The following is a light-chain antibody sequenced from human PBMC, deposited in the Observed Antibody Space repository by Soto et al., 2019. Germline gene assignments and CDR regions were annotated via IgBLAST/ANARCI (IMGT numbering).Light chain of an antibody. CDR3: RSYAGGSTLV. CDR2: AVS. Sequence: QSALTQPASVSGSPGQSITISCTGTSSDVGSYNLVSWYQQHPGKAPKLMIYAVSKRPSGVSNRFSGSKSGNTASLTISGLQAEDEADYYCRSYAGGSTLVFGGGTKLTVL. CDR1: SSDVGSYNL. J-gene: IGLJ2*01. V-gene: IGLV2-23*02.